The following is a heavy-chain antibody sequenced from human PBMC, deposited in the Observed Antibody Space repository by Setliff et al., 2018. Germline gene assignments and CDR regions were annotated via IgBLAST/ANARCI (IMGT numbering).Heavy chain of an antibody. V-gene: IGHV4-38-2*02. CDR3: AREGRSSTRGWYMDA. Sequence: TSETLSLTCTVSNFSLASGFFWAWVRQPPGKGLEGIATVYHRGSTDYKPSLKSRATISVDTSKNQFSLKLTSMTAADTAVYFCAREGRSSTRGWYMDAWGKGTSVTVSS. D-gene: IGHD2-2*01. J-gene: IGHJ6*03. CDR2: VYHRGST. CDR1: NFSLASGFF.